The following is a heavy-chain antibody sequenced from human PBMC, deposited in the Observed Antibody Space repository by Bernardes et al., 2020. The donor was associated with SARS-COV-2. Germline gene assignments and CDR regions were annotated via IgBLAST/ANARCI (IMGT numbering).Heavy chain of an antibody. CDR2: IKQDGSDK. V-gene: IGHV3-7*01. D-gene: IGHD5-18*01. J-gene: IGHJ4*02. CDR3: ARDNTFMNDF. CDR1: GFIFSTYD. Sequence: GGSLRLSCEASGFIFSTYDMYWVRQAPGKGLEFVANIKQDGSDKVYVDSVKGRFTISRDNAENSLYLQMNSLRVEDTAVYYCARDNTFMNDFWGQGTLVTVSS.